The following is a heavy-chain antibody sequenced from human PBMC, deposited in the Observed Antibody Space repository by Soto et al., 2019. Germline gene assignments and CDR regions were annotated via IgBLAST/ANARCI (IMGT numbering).Heavy chain of an antibody. CDR3: ARPLWRDDYNWAYFDL. Sequence: QVQLVESGGGVVQPGRSLRLSCAASGFTFSSYAMHWVRQAPGKRLGWVAVISYDGSSKYYADSVQGRFTISRDNSKNTLYPQMNSLKTEATGVYYCARPLWRDDYNWAYFDLWGRSALVTVSS. D-gene: IGHD4-4*01. CDR1: GFTFSSYA. CDR2: ISYDGSSK. J-gene: IGHJ2*01. V-gene: IGHV3-30-3*01.